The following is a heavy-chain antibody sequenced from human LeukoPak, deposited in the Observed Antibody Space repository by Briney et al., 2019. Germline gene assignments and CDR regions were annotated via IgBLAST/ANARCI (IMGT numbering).Heavy chain of an antibody. CDR2: ISSSSSYI. CDR1: GFTFSSYS. D-gene: IGHD2-2*01. Sequence: GGSLRLSCAASGFTFSSYSMNWVRQAPGKGLEWVSSISSSSSYIYYADSVKGRSTISRDNAKNSLYLQMNSLRAEDTAVYYCARATTLGPAAMIEGAFDIWGQGTMVTVSS. V-gene: IGHV3-21*01. J-gene: IGHJ3*02. CDR3: ARATTLGPAAMIEGAFDI.